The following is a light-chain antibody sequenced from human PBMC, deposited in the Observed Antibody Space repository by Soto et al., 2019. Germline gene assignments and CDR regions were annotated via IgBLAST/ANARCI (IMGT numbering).Light chain of an antibody. V-gene: IGKV3-20*01. CDR1: QSVDTTF. Sequence: EIVLTQSPGSLSLSPGQRATLSCRASQSVDTTFFAWYQKKPGQAPRLLIYGASKRATGIPDRFSGSGSVTAFTLIISRLEPEDFAVYYCQQYMSSVTFGQGTKVEIK. CDR3: QQYMSSVT. CDR2: GAS. J-gene: IGKJ1*01.